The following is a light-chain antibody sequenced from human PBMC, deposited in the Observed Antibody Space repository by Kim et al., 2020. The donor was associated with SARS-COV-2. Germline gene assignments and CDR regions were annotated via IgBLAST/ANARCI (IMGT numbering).Light chain of an antibody. V-gene: IGLV2-14*03. J-gene: IGLJ1*01. CDR1: NNDIGIYNY. Sequence: QSALTQPASVSGYPGQSITISCIGTNNDIGIYNYVSWYQQQPGKAPTVIIYDVNRRPSGVSDRFSGSKSGNTASLTISGLQTEDEADFYCSSYTGSSTYVFGSGTKVTVL. CDR3: SSYTGSSTYV. CDR2: DVN.